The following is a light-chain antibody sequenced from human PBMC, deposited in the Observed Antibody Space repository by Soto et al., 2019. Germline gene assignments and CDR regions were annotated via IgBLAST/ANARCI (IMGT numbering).Light chain of an antibody. CDR3: LQDSNDPWT. V-gene: IGKV1-6*01. J-gene: IGKJ1*01. Sequence: AIQLTQSPSSLSSSVGDRVTITCRASQGTRADLAWFQQKPGKAPNLLIYAASDLHTGVPSRFRGSGSGADFTLTVTNQQAEDLATYSGLQDSNDPWTFGPGTKVESK. CDR1: QGTRAD. CDR2: AAS.